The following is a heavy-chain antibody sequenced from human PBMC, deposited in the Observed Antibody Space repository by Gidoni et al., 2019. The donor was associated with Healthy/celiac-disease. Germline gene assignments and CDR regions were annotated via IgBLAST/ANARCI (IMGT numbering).Heavy chain of an antibody. J-gene: IGHJ5*02. CDR1: RFSLSTSGVG. Sequence: QITLKESGPLLVKPTQTLPLTCTFSRFSLSTSGVGVGWIRQPPGKPLEWLALIYWDDDKRYSPSLKSRHTITKDTSKNQGVLTMTNMDPEDTATYYCAHSGHVRYKGFDTWGQGTLVTVSS. D-gene: IGHD1-1*01. CDR2: IYWDDDK. CDR3: AHSGHVRYKGFDT. V-gene: IGHV2-5*02.